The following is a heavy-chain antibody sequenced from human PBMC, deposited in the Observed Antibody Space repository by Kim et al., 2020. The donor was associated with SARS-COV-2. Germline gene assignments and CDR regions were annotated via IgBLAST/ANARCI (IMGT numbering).Heavy chain of an antibody. CDR2: IYHSGST. J-gene: IGHJ4*01. CDR1: GGSISSSNW. V-gene: IGHV4-4*02. CDR3: ARAFGYSYGSGAYFDY. D-gene: IGHD5-18*01. Sequence: SETLSLTCAVSGGSISSSNWWSWVRQPPGKGLEWIGEIYHSGSTNYNPSLKSRVTISVDKSKNQFSLKLSSVTAADTAVYYCARAFGYSYGSGAYFDYWGHGTLVTVSS.